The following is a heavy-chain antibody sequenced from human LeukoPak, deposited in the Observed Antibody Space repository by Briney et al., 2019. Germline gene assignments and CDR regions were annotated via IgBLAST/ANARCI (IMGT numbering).Heavy chain of an antibody. Sequence: SETLSLTCTISGGSISSYYWSWLRQPPGKGLEWIGFIYYSGSTHYKSSLKSRVTISVDTSRNQFSLRLSSVTAADTAVYYCARHSGSSPHYFDYWGQGTLVTVSS. V-gene: IGHV4-59*08. D-gene: IGHD1-26*01. CDR3: ARHSGSSPHYFDY. J-gene: IGHJ4*02. CDR1: GGSISSYY. CDR2: IYYSGST.